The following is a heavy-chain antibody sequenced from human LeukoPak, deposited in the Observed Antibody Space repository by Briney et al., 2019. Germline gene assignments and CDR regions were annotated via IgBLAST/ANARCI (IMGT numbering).Heavy chain of an antibody. J-gene: IGHJ3*02. D-gene: IGHD3-22*01. Sequence: SETLSLTCTVSGGSISSYYWSWIRQPPGKGLEWIGYIYYSGSTNYNPSLKSRVTISVDTSKNQFSLKLSSVTAADTAVYYCARGDYYDSSGHPDAFDIWGQGTMVTVSS. V-gene: IGHV4-59*01. CDR3: ARGDYYDSSGHPDAFDI. CDR1: GGSISSYY. CDR2: IYYSGST.